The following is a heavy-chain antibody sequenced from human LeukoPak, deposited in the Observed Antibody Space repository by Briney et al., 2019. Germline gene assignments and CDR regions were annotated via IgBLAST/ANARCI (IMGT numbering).Heavy chain of an antibody. CDR1: GFTFSSYE. V-gene: IGHV3-48*03. CDR2: ISSSGSAI. Sequence: GGSLRLSCAASGFTFSSYEMNWVRQAPGKGLEWVSYISSSGSAIYYADSVKGRFTISRDNSKNTLYLQMNSLRAEDTAVYYCAKGRWEPFDYWGQGTLVTVSS. J-gene: IGHJ4*02. D-gene: IGHD1-26*01. CDR3: AKGRWEPFDY.